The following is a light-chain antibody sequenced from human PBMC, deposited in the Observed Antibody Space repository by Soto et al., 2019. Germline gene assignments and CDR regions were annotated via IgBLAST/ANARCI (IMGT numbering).Light chain of an antibody. V-gene: IGLV2-14*01. CDR1: RDDIGAYDY. J-gene: IGLJ2*01. Sequence: QSALTQPASVSGSPGQSITISCAGTRDDIGAYDYVSWYQQHPGNAPKLLVYEVTNRPSGVSDRSSGSKSGNTASLTISGLQAEDEAHYYCNSYTNSSAVVFGGGTKVTVL. CDR2: EVT. CDR3: NSYTNSSAVV.